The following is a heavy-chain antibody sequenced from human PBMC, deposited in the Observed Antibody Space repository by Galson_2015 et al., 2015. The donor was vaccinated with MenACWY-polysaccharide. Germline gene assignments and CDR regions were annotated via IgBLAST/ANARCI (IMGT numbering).Heavy chain of an antibody. CDR2: IYSGATT. J-gene: IGHJ4*02. CDR1: GFAVSTNY. CDR3: ARGGHDYGGNSGIYYFDY. D-gene: IGHD4-23*01. Sequence: SLRLSCAASGFAVSTNYMAWVRQAPGKGLEWVSLIYSGATTYYPDSVTGRFTISRDNSKNTVYLQMNRLRAEDTAVYYCARGGHDYGGNSGIYYFDYWDRGTLVTVSS. V-gene: IGHV3-53*01.